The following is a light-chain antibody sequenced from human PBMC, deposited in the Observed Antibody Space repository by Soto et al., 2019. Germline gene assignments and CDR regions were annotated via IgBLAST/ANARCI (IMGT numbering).Light chain of an antibody. Sequence: DIVMTQSPLSLPVTPGEPASISCRSSQSLLYSDGYNYLDWYLQKPGQSPQLLIYVASNRASGVHDMLSGSGSGTDFTLKISRVESEDVGVYYCMKALQSPRTFGQGNKWEIK. CDR2: VAS. J-gene: IGKJ1*01. CDR3: MKALQSPRT. CDR1: QSLLYSDGYNY. V-gene: IGKV2-28*01.